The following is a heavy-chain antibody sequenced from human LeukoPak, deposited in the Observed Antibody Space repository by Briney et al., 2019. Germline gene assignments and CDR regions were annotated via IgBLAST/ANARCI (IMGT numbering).Heavy chain of an antibody. J-gene: IGHJ2*01. CDR2: VYRSGNT. Sequence: SETLSLTCTLSGGSISQYYWSWIRQPPGKGPEWLGYVYRSGNTNYNPSLKSRVTISVDTSKNHFSPNLTSVTAADSAVYYCARVKDFAYSFFDLWGRGTLVTVSS. CDR3: ARVKDFAYSFFDL. CDR1: GGSISQYY. V-gene: IGHV4-59*01.